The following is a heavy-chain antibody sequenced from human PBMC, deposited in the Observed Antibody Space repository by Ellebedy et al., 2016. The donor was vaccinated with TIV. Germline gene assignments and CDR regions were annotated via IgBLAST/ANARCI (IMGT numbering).Heavy chain of an antibody. V-gene: IGHV1-69*13. CDR2: IISIFGTA. CDR3: ARGSGQQLMTGGFDY. J-gene: IGHJ4*02. CDR1: GYTFTGYA. D-gene: IGHD6-13*01. Sequence: ASVKVSCKASGYTFTGYAISWVRQAPGQGLEWMGGIISIFGTANYAQKFQGRVTITADESTSTAYMELSSLRSEDTAVYYCARGSGQQLMTGGFDYWGQGTLVTVSS.